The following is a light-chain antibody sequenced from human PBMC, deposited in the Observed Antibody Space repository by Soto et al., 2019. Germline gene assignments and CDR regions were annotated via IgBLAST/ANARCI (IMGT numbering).Light chain of an antibody. J-gene: IGLJ3*02. CDR2: DVS. V-gene: IGLV2-8*01. Sequence: QSALTQPPSASGSPGQSVTISCTGTSSDVGKYDYVSWYQQHPGKAPKLMIFDVSHRPSGVPHRFSGSKSGNTASLTVSGLQPEDEADYYCSSSSGSNDLVFGGGTKLTVL. CDR3: SSSSGSNDLV. CDR1: SSDVGKYDY.